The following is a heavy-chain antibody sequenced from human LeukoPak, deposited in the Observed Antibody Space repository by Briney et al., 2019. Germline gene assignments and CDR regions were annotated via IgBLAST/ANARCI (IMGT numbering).Heavy chain of an antibody. Sequence: GGSLRLSCAGAGFTFTKYAMSWVRQAPGKGPEWVSGISASGGSVYYADSVKGRFTISRDDSKNTLYLQMNGLRVEDTAVYYCAKDPNVEYVGGFDMRGPGTMVTVSS. V-gene: IGHV3-23*01. CDR3: AKDPNVEYVGGFDM. J-gene: IGHJ3*02. CDR2: ISASGGSV. D-gene: IGHD2-15*01. CDR1: GFTFTKYA.